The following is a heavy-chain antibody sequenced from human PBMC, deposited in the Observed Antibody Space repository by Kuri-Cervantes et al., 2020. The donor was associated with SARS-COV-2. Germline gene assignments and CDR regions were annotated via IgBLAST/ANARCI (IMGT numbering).Heavy chain of an antibody. CDR2: INHSGST. D-gene: IGHD6-13*01. CDR3: ARAELGLGWFFDL. Sequence: SQTLSLTCEVYGGSLSYYYWRWVRQPPGKGLEWIGEINHSGSTNYNPSLKSRVTISGDTSKNQFSLKLSSVTAADTAVYYCARAELGLGWFFDLWGRGTLVTVSS. V-gene: IGHV4-34*01. J-gene: IGHJ2*01. CDR1: GGSLSYYY.